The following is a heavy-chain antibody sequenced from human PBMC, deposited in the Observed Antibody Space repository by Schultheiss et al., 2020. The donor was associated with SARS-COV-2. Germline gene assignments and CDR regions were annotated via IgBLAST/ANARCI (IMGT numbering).Heavy chain of an antibody. CDR1: GYTFTSYD. D-gene: IGHD3-16*01. CDR2: MNPNSGDT. CDR3: ATWVGGDY. V-gene: IGHV1-8*01. Sequence: GESLKISCKASGYTFTSYDINWVRQATGQGLEWMGWMNPNSGDTGYAQKFQGRVTMTTDTSTSTAYMELRSLRSDDTAVYYCATWVGGDYWGQGTLVTVSS. J-gene: IGHJ4*02.